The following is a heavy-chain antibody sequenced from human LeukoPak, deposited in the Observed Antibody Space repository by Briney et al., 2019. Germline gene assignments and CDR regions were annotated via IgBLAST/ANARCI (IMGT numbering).Heavy chain of an antibody. J-gene: IGHJ4*02. Sequence: PSETLSLTCAVYGGSFSGYYWSWIRQPPGKGLEWMGELNHSGSTNYNPSLKSRVTISVDTSKNQFSLKLSSVTAADTAVYYCARGPLAVDTAMVYPDYWGQGTLVTVSS. V-gene: IGHV4-34*01. CDR1: GGSFSGYY. D-gene: IGHD5-18*01. CDR2: LNHSGST. CDR3: ARGPLAVDTAMVYPDY.